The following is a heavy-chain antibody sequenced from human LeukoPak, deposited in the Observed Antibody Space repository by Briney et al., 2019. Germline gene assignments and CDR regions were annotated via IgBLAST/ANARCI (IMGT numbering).Heavy chain of an antibody. CDR3: AKEAGYRNAFDI. Sequence: GGSLRLSCAASGFTFSSYAMSWVRQAPGKGLEWVSAISGSGGSTYYADSVKGRFTISRDNAKNSLYLQMNSLRAEDTALYYCAKEAGYRNAFDIWGQGTMVTVSS. CDR1: GFTFSSYA. CDR2: ISGSGGST. J-gene: IGHJ3*02. V-gene: IGHV3-23*01. D-gene: IGHD6-13*01.